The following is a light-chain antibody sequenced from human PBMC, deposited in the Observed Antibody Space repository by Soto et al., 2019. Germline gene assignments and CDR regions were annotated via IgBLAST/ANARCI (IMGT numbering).Light chain of an antibody. CDR3: CSYERSNTYV. V-gene: IGLV2-23*02. CDR2: EVN. Sequence: QSLLSQPSSVSGSPGQSITISCTGTSSDVGSFNLVSWYQQHPGKAPKLMIYEVNKRPSGVSNRFSGSKSGNTASLTISGLQAEDEDAYYCCSYERSNTYVFGTGTKVTGL. J-gene: IGLJ1*01. CDR1: SSDVGSFNL.